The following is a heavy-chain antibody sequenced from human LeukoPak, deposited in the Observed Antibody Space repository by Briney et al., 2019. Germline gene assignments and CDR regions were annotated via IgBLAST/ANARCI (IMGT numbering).Heavy chain of an antibody. Sequence: SETLSLTCTVSGGSISSYYWSWIRQPPGKGLEWIGYIYYSGSTNYNPSLKSRVTISVDTSKNQFSLKLSSVTAADTAVYYCARDRWAAAGYFYYYMDVWGKGTTVTVSS. CDR2: IYYSGST. CDR3: ARDRWAAAGYFYYYMDV. V-gene: IGHV4-59*01. J-gene: IGHJ6*03. CDR1: GGSISSYY. D-gene: IGHD6-13*01.